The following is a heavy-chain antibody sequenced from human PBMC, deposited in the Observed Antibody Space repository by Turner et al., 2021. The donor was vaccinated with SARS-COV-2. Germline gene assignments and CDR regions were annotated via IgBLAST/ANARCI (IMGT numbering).Heavy chain of an antibody. CDR3: ARGPPGDDFWSGYRPNWFDP. V-gene: IGHV1-69*10. Sequence: QVPLVQSGAEVKKPGSSVKVSCKASGGPFSTYAISWVRQAPGQGLEWMGGIIPILGMTNYAQKFQGRVTITADKSTSTAYMELSSLRSEDTAVYYCARGPPGDDFWSGYRPNWFDPWGQGTLVTVSS. CDR1: GGPFSTYA. D-gene: IGHD3-3*01. CDR2: IIPILGMT. J-gene: IGHJ5*02.